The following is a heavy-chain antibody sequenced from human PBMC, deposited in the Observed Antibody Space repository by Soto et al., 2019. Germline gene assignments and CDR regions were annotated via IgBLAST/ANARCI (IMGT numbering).Heavy chain of an antibody. CDR1: GFTFSSYW. CDR2: IKQDGSEK. Sequence: GGSLRLSCAASGFTFSSYWMSWVRQAPGKGLEWVANIKQDGSEKYYVDSVKGRFTISRDNAKNSLYLQMNSLRAEDTAVYYCARDWEHSSWPRYYYYGMDVWGQGTTVTVSS. CDR3: ARDWEHSSWPRYYYYGMDV. J-gene: IGHJ6*02. V-gene: IGHV3-7*01. D-gene: IGHD6-13*01.